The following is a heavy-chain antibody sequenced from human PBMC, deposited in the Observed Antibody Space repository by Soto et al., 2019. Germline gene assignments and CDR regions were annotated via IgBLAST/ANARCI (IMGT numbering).Heavy chain of an antibody. J-gene: IGHJ4*02. CDR2: IYYSGST. CDR3: ARNTQGYCSGGSCYPYYFDY. CDR1: GGSISSSSYY. Sequence: SETLSLTCTVSGGSISSSSYYWGWIRQPPGKGLEWIGSIYYSGSTYYNPSLKSRVTISVDTSKNQFSLKLSSVTAADTAVYYCARNTQGYCSGGSCYPYYFDYWGQGTLVTVSS. V-gene: IGHV4-39*01. D-gene: IGHD2-15*01.